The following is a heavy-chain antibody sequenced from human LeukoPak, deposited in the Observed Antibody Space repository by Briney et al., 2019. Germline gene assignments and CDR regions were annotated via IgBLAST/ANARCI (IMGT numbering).Heavy chain of an antibody. CDR2: IIPIFGTA. V-gene: IGHV1-69*05. J-gene: IGHJ4*02. D-gene: IGHD6-6*01. Sequence: SVKVSCKASGGTFSSYAISWMRQAPGQGLEWMGGIIPIFGTANYAQKFQGRVTITTDESTSTAYMELSSLRSEDTAVYYCARDLEYSSSPGLDYWGQGTLVTVSS. CDR1: GGTFSSYA. CDR3: ARDLEYSSSPGLDY.